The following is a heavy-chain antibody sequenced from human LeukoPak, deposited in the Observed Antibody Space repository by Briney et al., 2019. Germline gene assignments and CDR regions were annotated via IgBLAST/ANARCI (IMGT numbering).Heavy chain of an antibody. V-gene: IGHV1-69*06. CDR1: GGTFSSYA. J-gene: IGHJ4*02. D-gene: IGHD6-13*01. CDR2: IIPIFGTA. Sequence: ASVKVSCKASGGTFSSYAISWVRQAPGQGLEWMGGIIPIFGTANYAQKFQGRVTITADKSTSTAYMELSSLRSEDTAVYYCATFETKAGTTYFDYWGQGTLVTVSS. CDR3: ATFETKAGTTYFDY.